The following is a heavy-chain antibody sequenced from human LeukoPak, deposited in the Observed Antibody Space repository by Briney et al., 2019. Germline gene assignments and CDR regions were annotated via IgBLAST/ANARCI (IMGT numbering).Heavy chain of an antibody. V-gene: IGHV3-23*01. CDR3: AKGDFWSGYYLGNMDV. CDR1: GFTFSSYE. CDR2: IGGSGGST. J-gene: IGHJ6*03. D-gene: IGHD3-3*01. Sequence: PGGSLRLSCAASGFTFSSYEMNWVRQAPGKGLEWVSAIGGSGGSTYYADSVKGRFTISRDNSKNTLYLQMNSLRAEDTAVYYCAKGDFWSGYYLGNMDVWGKGTTVTVSS.